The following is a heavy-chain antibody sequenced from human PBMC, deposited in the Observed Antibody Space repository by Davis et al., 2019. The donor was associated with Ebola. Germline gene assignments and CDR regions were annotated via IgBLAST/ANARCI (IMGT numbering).Heavy chain of an antibody. V-gene: IGHV4-34*01. Sequence: PSETLSLTCAVYGGSFSGYYWSWIRQPPGKGLEWIGEINHSGSTNYNPSLKSRVTISVDTSKNQFSLKLSSVTAADTAVYYRARDGVLFDYWGQGTTVTVSS. CDR1: GGSFSGYY. J-gene: IGHJ4*03. CDR2: INHSGST. CDR3: ARDGVLFDY. D-gene: IGHD4-17*01.